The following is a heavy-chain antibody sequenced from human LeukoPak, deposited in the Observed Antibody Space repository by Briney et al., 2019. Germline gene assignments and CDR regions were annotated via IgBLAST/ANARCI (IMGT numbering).Heavy chain of an antibody. CDR2: ISSSGSTI. V-gene: IGHV3-11*04. Sequence: PGGSLRLSCAASGFTFSDYCMSWIRQAPGKGLEWVSYISSSGSTIYYADSVKGRFTISRDNAKNSLYLQMNSLRAEDTAVYYCARKNYDILTGYPDYWGQGTLVTVSS. J-gene: IGHJ4*02. D-gene: IGHD3-9*01. CDR3: ARKNYDILTGYPDY. CDR1: GFTFSDYC.